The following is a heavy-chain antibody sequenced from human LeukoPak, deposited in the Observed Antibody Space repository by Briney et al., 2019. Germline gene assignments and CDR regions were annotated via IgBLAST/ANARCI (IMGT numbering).Heavy chain of an antibody. CDR1: GYTFTGYY. D-gene: IGHD6-6*01. J-gene: IGHJ4*02. CDR3: AREGQLVVQSFDY. CDR2: INPNSGGT. Sequence: ASVTVSCKASGYTFTGYYMHWVRQAPGQGLEWMGWINPNSGGTNYAQKFQGRVTMTRDTSISTAYVELSRLRSDDTAVYYCAREGQLVVQSFDYWGQGTLVTVSS. V-gene: IGHV1-2*02.